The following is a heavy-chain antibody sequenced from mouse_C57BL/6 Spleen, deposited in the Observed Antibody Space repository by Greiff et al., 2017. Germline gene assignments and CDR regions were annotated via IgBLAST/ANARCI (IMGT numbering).Heavy chain of an antibody. V-gene: IGHV1-50*01. D-gene: IGHD1-1*01. J-gene: IGHJ3*01. CDR3: AREGLLLRFAY. Sequence: QVQLQQPGAELVKPGASVKLSCKASGYTFTSYWMQWVKQRPGQGLEWIGEIDPSDSYTNYNQKFKGKATLTVDTSSSTAYMQLSSLTSEDSAVYYCAREGLLLRFAYWGQGTLVTVSA. CDR2: IDPSDSYT. CDR1: GYTFTSYW.